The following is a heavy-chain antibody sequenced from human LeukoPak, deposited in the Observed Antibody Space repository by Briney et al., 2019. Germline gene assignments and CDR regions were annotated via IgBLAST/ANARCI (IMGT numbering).Heavy chain of an antibody. V-gene: IGHV3-30-3*01. CDR3: ARGATMIVVVPPGAF. Sequence: PGRSLRLSCAASGFTFSSYAMHWVRQAPGKGLEWVAVISYDGSNKYYADSVKGRFTISRDSSKNTLYLQMNSLRAEDTAAYYCARGATMIVVVPPGAFWGQGTLVTVSS. CDR2: ISYDGSNK. D-gene: IGHD3-22*01. J-gene: IGHJ4*02. CDR1: GFTFSSYA.